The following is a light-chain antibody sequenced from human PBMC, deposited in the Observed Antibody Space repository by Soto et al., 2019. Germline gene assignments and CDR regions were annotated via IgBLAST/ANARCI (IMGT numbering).Light chain of an antibody. V-gene: IGKV1-39*01. Sequence: DIQMTPSPPSLSASVGDRVTITCRASQTIDTYLNWYQQKPGKAPRVLIYVASRLHSGVPSRFSGSGSGTDFTLNITSLQPEDFATYFCQQSYIIPWTFGQGTKVDIK. CDR3: QQSYIIPWT. CDR2: VAS. CDR1: QTIDTY. J-gene: IGKJ1*01.